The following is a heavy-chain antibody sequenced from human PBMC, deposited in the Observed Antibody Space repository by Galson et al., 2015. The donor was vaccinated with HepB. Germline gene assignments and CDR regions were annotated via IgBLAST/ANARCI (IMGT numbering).Heavy chain of an antibody. D-gene: IGHD4-17*01. V-gene: IGHV1-69*04. CDR2: IIPILGIA. CDR3: ARDHDYGDTYYYHGTDV. Sequence: SVKVSCKASGGTFSSYTISWVRQAPGQGLEWMGRIIPILGIANYAQKFQGRVTITADKSTSTAYMELSSLRSEDTAVYYCARDHDYGDTYYYHGTDVWGQGTPLTVSS. J-gene: IGHJ6*02. CDR1: GGTFSSYT.